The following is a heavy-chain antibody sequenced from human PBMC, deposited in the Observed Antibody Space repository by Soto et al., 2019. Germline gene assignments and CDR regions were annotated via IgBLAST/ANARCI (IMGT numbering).Heavy chain of an antibody. V-gene: IGHV3-11*01. D-gene: IGHD2-15*01. J-gene: IGHJ6*02. CDR2: ISSSGSTI. Sequence: QVQLVESGGGLVKPGGSLRLSCAASGFTFSDYYMSWIRQAPGKGLEWVSYISSSGSTIYYADSVKGRFTISRDNAKNSLCLKMNSLRAEDTVVYYCARVGCSGGSCYYYYYGMDVWGQGTTVTVSS. CDR1: GFTFSDYY. CDR3: ARVGCSGGSCYYYYYGMDV.